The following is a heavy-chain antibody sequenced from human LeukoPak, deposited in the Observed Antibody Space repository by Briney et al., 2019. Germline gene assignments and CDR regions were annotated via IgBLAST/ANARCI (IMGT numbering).Heavy chain of an antibody. J-gene: IGHJ4*02. CDR1: GGTFSSYA. V-gene: IGHV1-69*05. Sequence: SVKVSCKASGGTFSSYAISWVRQAPGQGLEWMGGIIPIFGTANYAQKFQGRVTITTDESTSTAYMELSSLRSEDTAVYYCARWAVADGKPYYFDYWGQGTLVTVSS. CDR3: ARWAVADGKPYYFDY. CDR2: IIPIFGTA. D-gene: IGHD6-19*01.